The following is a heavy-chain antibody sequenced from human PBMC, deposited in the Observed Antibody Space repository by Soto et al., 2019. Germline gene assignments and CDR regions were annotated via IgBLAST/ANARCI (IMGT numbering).Heavy chain of an antibody. J-gene: IGHJ6*02. Sequence: GASVKVSCKVSGYTLTELSMHWVRQAPGKGLEWMGGSDPEDGETIYAQKFQGRVTMTEDTSTDTAYMELSSLRSEDTAVYYCATDPFYYDDTTGYYNMDVWGQGTTVTVSS. CDR2: SDPEDGET. D-gene: IGHD3-22*01. CDR3: ATDPFYYDDTTGYYNMDV. CDR1: GYTLTELS. V-gene: IGHV1-24*01.